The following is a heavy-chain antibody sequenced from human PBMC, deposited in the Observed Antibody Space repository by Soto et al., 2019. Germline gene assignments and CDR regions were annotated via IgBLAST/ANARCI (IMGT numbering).Heavy chain of an antibody. J-gene: IGHJ5*02. CDR2: IYYSGST. CDR1: GGSISSGGYY. D-gene: IGHD6-13*01. CDR3: AREIEQQLESNWFDP. Sequence: SETLSLTCTVSGGSISSGGYYWSWIRQHPGKGLEWIGYIYYSGSTYYNPSLKSRVTISVDTSKNQFSLKLSSVTAADTAVYYCAREIEQQLESNWFDPWGQGTLVTVSS. V-gene: IGHV4-31*03.